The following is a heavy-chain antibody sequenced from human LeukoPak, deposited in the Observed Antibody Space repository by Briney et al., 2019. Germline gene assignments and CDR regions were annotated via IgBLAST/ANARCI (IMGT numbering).Heavy chain of an antibody. V-gene: IGHV4-59*01. CDR3: ARGVIQLSTDAFDI. D-gene: IGHD5-18*01. CDR1: GGSINNYY. Sequence: SETLSLTCTVSGGSINNYYWSWIRQPPGKGLEWIGYIYYSGSTNYNPSLKSRVTISVDTSKNQFSLKLSSVTAPDTAVYYCARGVIQLSTDAFDIWGQGTMVTVSS. J-gene: IGHJ3*02. CDR2: IYYSGST.